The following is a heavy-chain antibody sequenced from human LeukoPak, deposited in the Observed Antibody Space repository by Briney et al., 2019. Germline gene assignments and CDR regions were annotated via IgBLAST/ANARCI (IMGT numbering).Heavy chain of an antibody. CDR3: ARGTSDPHTSYSSGWNEY. CDR1: GFTFNNYG. J-gene: IGHJ4*02. V-gene: IGHV3-30*03. Sequence: QTGKSLRLSCAASGFTFNNYGMHWVRQAPGKGLEWVAVKSYDGRNIHYADSVKGRFTISRDNSKNTLYLQMNSLRAEDTAVYYCARGTSDPHTSYSSGWNEYWGQGTLVTVSS. CDR2: KSYDGRNI. D-gene: IGHD6-19*01.